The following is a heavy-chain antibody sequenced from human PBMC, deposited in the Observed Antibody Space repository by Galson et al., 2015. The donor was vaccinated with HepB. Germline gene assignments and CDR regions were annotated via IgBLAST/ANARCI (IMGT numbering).Heavy chain of an antibody. Sequence: SLRLSCAASGFTFDDYAMHWVRQAPGKGLEWVSGISWNSGSIGYADSVKGRFTISRDNAKNSLYLQMNSLRAEDTALYYCAKSVGAAAGIRYYFDYWGQGTTVTVSS. V-gene: IGHV3-9*01. D-gene: IGHD6-13*01. J-gene: IGHJ4*03. CDR2: ISWNSGSI. CDR3: AKSVGAAAGIRYYFDY. CDR1: GFTFDDYA.